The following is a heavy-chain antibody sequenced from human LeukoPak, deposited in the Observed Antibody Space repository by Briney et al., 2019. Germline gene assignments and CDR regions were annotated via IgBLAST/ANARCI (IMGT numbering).Heavy chain of an antibody. Sequence: GGSLRLSCAASGFTFSSYWMSWVRQAPGKGLEWVANIKQDGSEKYYVDSVKGRFTISRDNAKNSLYLQMNSLRAEDTAVYYCARDPHPPWATHASWFDPWGQGTLVTVSS. V-gene: IGHV3-7*01. D-gene: IGHD7-27*01. CDR1: GFTFSSYW. CDR2: IKQDGSEK. CDR3: ARDPHPPWATHASWFDP. J-gene: IGHJ5*02.